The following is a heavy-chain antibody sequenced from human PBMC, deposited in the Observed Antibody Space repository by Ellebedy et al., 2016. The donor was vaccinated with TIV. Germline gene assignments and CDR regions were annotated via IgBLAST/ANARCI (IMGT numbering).Heavy chain of an antibody. Sequence: ASVKVSXKASGYTFTSYAISWVRQAPGQGLEWMGWISTYNGNTNYAQKLQARVTMTTDTSTSTAYMEVRSLRSDDTAVYYCARESPYGDYDFSETIWGQGTLVTVSS. CDR3: ARESPYGDYDFSETI. D-gene: IGHD4-17*01. V-gene: IGHV1-18*04. CDR2: ISTYNGNT. CDR1: GYTFTSYA. J-gene: IGHJ4*02.